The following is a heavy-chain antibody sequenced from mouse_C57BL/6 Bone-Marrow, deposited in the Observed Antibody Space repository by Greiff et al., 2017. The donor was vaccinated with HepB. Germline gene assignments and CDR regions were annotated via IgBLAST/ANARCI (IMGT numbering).Heavy chain of an antibody. V-gene: IGHV1-55*01. J-gene: IGHJ1*03. CDR3: ARYYYGSSYWYFDV. CDR1: GYTFTSYW. CDR2: IYPGSGST. D-gene: IGHD1-1*01. Sequence: VQLQQPGAELVKPGASVKMSCTASGYTFTSYWITWVKQRPGQGLEWIGDIYPGSGSTNYNEKFKSKATLTVDTSTSTAYMQLSSLTSEDSAVYYGARYYYGSSYWYFDVWGTGTTVTVSS.